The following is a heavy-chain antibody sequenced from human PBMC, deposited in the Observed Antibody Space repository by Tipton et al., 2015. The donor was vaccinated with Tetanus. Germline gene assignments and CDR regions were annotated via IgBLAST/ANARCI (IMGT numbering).Heavy chain of an antibody. Sequence: LRLSCTVSGGSISSGGYYWSWIRQHPGKGLEWIGYIYYSGSTYYNPSLKSRVTISVDTSKNQFSLKLSSVTAADTAVYYCARDPGGGSGYYGAFDIWGQGTMVTVSS. J-gene: IGHJ3*02. CDR1: GGSISSGGYY. V-gene: IGHV4-31*02. D-gene: IGHD3-22*01. CDR3: ARDPGGGSGYYGAFDI. CDR2: IYYSGST.